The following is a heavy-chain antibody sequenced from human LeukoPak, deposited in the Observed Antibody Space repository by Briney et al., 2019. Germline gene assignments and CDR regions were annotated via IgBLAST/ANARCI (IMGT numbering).Heavy chain of an antibody. CDR1: GGSINGYY. CDR3: AGARYYYDSSCYHPGAFDI. D-gene: IGHD3-22*01. J-gene: IGHJ3*02. V-gene: IGHV4-59*01. Sequence: PSETLSLTCTGSGGSINGYYWSWIRQPPGKGLEWIGYIYYSGSTNYNPPPKSRVTISVDTAKNQFSLKLSSVTAADTALYYCAGARYYYDSSCYHPGAFDIWGQGTVVTVSS. CDR2: IYYSGST.